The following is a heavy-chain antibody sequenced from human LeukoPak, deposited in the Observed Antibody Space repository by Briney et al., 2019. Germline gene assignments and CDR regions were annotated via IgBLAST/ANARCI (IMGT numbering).Heavy chain of an antibody. CDR1: GYTFTSYG. CDR3: ARDATYYDILTYYFDY. Sequence: ASVKVSCKASGYTFTSYGISWVRQAPGQGLEWMGWISAYNGNTNYAQKLQGRVTMTTDTSTSTACMELRSLRSDDTAVYYCARDATYYDILTYYFDYWGQGTLVTVSS. CDR2: ISAYNGNT. D-gene: IGHD3-9*01. J-gene: IGHJ4*02. V-gene: IGHV1-18*01.